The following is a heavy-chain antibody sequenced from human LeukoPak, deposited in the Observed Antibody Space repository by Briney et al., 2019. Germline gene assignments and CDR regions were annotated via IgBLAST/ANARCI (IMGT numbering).Heavy chain of an antibody. Sequence: SETLSLTCTVSGGSISSGSYYWSWIRQPAGKGLEWIGRIYTSGSTNYNPSLKSRVTISVDTSKNQFSLKLSSVAAADTAVYYCARKARNPRREVIMPTYYYYYYMDVWGKGTTVTVSS. CDR1: GGSISSGSYY. V-gene: IGHV4-61*02. D-gene: IGHD3-10*01. J-gene: IGHJ6*03. CDR2: IYTSGST. CDR3: ARKARNPRREVIMPTYYYYYYMDV.